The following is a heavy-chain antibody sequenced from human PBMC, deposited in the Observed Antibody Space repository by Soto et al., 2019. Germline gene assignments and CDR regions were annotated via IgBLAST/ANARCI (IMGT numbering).Heavy chain of an antibody. CDR3: AAHLDYYDSSGYYYY. J-gene: IGHJ4*02. CDR2: ISWNSGSI. CDR1: GFTFDDYA. D-gene: IGHD3-22*01. V-gene: IGHV3-9*01. Sequence: GGSLRLSCAASGFTFDDYAMHWVRQAPGKGLEWVSGISWNSGSIGYADSVKGRFTISRDNAKNSPYLQMNSLRAEDTALYYCAAHLDYYDSSGYYYYWGQGTLVTVSS.